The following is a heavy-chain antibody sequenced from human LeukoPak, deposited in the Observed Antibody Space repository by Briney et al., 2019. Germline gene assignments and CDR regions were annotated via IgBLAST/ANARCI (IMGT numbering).Heavy chain of an antibody. CDR2: ISSSRSYT. Sequence: GGSLRLSCAASGFTFSSYSMIWVRQAPGKGLEWVSHISSSRSYTNYADSVKGRFTISRDNAKNSLYLQMNSLRAEDTAVYYCARDCSSTSCYVFWEPGYGMDVWGQGTTVTVSS. J-gene: IGHJ6*02. CDR1: GFTFSSYS. D-gene: IGHD2-2*01. CDR3: ARDCSSTSCYVFWEPGYGMDV. V-gene: IGHV3-21*05.